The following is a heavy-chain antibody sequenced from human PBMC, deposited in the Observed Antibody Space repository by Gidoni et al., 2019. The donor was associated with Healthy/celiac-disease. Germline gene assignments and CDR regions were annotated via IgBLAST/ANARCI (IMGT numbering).Heavy chain of an antibody. CDR2: ICGSGGST. J-gene: IGHJ4*02. CDR3: AKDRGIQLWSVFDY. D-gene: IGHD5-18*01. Sequence: EVQLLESGGGLVQPGGSLTLSCAASGFHFSSYAMSWVRSAPGEGMGWVSAICGSGGSTYNADSVKGRFTNSRDNSKNTLYLKMNSLRAEDTAVSNGAKDRGIQLWSVFDYWGQGTLVTVSS. CDR1: GFHFSSYA. V-gene: IGHV3-23*01.